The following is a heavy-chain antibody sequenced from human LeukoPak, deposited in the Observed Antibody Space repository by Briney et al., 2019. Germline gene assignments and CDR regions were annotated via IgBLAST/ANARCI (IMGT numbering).Heavy chain of an antibody. V-gene: IGHV3-23*01. CDR1: GFTFSTHA. CDR2: ISCRGDSA. D-gene: IGHD4/OR15-4a*01. Sequence: GGTLRLSCAASGFTFSTHAMTWVRQAPGKGLEWVSVISCRGDSAYYAEPVRGRFSISRDNSKNTLHLQMNSLSAEDTAIYYCARDRALTIDYYYIYMDVWGKGTTVTVSS. CDR3: ARDRALTIDYYYIYMDV. J-gene: IGHJ6*03.